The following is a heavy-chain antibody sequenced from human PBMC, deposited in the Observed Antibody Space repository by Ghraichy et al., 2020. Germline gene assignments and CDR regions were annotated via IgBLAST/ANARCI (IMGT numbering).Heavy chain of an antibody. D-gene: IGHD6-19*01. CDR3: AKRPSRAVAGAFDI. CDR1: GFTFSSYA. Sequence: GGSLRLSCAASGFTFSSYAMSWVRQAPGKGLEWVSSISDSGGSTYYPGPVKGRFTISRDNSKNTLYLQMNSLRAEDTAVYYCAKRPSRAVAGAFDIWGQGTMVTVSS. V-gene: IGHV3-23*01. J-gene: IGHJ3*02. CDR2: ISDSGGST.